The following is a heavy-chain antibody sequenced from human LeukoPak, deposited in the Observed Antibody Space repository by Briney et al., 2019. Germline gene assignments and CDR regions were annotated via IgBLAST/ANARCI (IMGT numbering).Heavy chain of an antibody. V-gene: IGHV3-20*04. CDR3: ARGTQQWLAPFDY. CDR1: GFTFDDYG. J-gene: IGHJ4*02. CDR2: VNWSGGIT. D-gene: IGHD6-19*01. Sequence: GGSLKLSCAASGFTFDDYGMSWVRQAPGKGLEWVSGVNWSGGITGYADSVKGRFTISRDNAKNSLYLQMNSLRADDTALYYCARGTQQWLAPFDYWGQGTLVTVSS.